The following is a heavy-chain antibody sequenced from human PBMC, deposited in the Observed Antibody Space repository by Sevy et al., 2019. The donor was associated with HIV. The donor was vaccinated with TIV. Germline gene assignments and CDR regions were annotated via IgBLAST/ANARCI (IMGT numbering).Heavy chain of an antibody. CDR2: INWNGGST. CDR1: GFTFDDYG. V-gene: IGHV3-20*04. CDR3: ARVGGAMVRGVTPSFDY. J-gene: IGHJ4*02. D-gene: IGHD3-10*01. Sequence: GGSLRLSCAASGFTFDDYGMSWVRQAPGKGLEWVSGINWNGGSTGYADSVKGRFTISRDNAKNSLYLQMNSLRAEDTALYYCARVGGAMVRGVTPSFDYWGQGTLVTVSS.